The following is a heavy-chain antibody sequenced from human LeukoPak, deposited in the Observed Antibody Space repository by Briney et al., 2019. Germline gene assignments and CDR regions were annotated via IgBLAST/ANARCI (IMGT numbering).Heavy chain of an antibody. V-gene: IGHV4-34*01. Sequence: SSETLSLTCAVYGGSFSGYYWSWIRQPPGKGLEWIGEINHSGSTNYNPSLKSRVTISVDTSKNQFSLKLSSVTAADTAVYYCAREHSGSQLKGHFDYWGQGTLVTVSS. J-gene: IGHJ4*02. CDR1: GGSFSGYY. CDR2: INHSGST. CDR3: AREHSGSQLKGHFDY. D-gene: IGHD3-10*01.